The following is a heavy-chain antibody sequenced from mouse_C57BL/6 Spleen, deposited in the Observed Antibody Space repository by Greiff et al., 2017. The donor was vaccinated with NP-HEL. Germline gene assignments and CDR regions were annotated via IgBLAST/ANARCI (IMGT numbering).Heavy chain of an antibody. D-gene: IGHD2-4*01. CDR2: IHPNSGST. V-gene: IGHV1-64*01. CDR3: ARRDYPFAY. CDR1: GYTFTSYW. J-gene: IGHJ3*01. Sequence: QVQLQQPGAELVKPGASVKLSCKASGYTFTSYWMHWVKQRPGQGLEWIGMIHPNSGSTNSNEKFKSKATLTVDKSSSTAYMQRSSLTSEDSAVYYCARRDYPFAYWGQGTLVTVSA.